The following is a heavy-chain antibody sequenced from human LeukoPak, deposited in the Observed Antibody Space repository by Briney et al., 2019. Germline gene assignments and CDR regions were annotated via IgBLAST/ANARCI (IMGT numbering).Heavy chain of an antibody. J-gene: IGHJ2*01. D-gene: IGHD1-26*01. CDR1: GFTFSSYA. Sequence: GGSLRLSCAASGFTFSSYAMSWVRQAPGKGLEWVSAISGSGGSTYYADSVKGRFTISRDNSKNTLYLQMNSLRAEDTAVYYCARMGSSGSYHFYWYFDLWGRGTLVTVSS. CDR2: ISGSGGST. CDR3: ARMGSSGSYHFYWYFDL. V-gene: IGHV3-23*01.